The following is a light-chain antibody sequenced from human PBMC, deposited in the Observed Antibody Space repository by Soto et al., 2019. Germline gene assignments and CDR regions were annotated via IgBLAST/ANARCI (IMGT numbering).Light chain of an antibody. Sequence: DIQMTQSPSSLSASVGDRVTITCRSSQSIFNYLNWYPQKPGKAPEVLIYAVSSLQIGVPSRFAGSGSGTDFTLTITDLRPEDSATYYCQQTYSELVYTFGRGTKLEIK. CDR3: QQTYSELVYT. V-gene: IGKV1-39*01. CDR1: QSIFNY. CDR2: AVS. J-gene: IGKJ2*01.